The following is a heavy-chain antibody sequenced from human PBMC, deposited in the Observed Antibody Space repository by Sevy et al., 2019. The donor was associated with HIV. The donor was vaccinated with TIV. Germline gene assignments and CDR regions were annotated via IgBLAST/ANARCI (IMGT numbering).Heavy chain of an antibody. J-gene: IGHJ6*04. V-gene: IGHV3-33*08. CDR1: GFTFSSYG. D-gene: IGHD1-1*01. CDR2: IWYDGSRK. Sequence: GGSLRLSCVASGFTFSSYGMHWVRQAPGKGLEWVAVIWYDGSRKYYADSVKGRFTISRDNSKNTVYLEMNSLRAEDTAVYYCANGPQELEPDVWGKGTAVTVSS. CDR3: ANGPQELEPDV.